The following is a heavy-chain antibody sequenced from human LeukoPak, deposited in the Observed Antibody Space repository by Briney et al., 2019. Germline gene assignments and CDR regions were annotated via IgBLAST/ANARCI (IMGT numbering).Heavy chain of an antibody. J-gene: IGHJ4*02. CDR3: ARDRTAAAGYFDY. CDR2: IYHSGST. D-gene: IGHD6-13*01. Sequence: SETLSLTCAVSGGSISSSNWWSWVRQPPGKGLEWIGEIYHSGSTNYNPSLKSRVTISVDKSKNQFSLKLSSVTAADTAVYYCARDRTAAAGYFDYWGQGTLVTVSS. V-gene: IGHV4-4*02. CDR1: GGSISSSNW.